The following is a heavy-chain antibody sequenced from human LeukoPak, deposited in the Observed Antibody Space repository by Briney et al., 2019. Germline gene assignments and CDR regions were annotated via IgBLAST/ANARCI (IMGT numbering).Heavy chain of an antibody. CDR1: GFTFSSFS. J-gene: IGHJ4*02. CDR2: ITGSAKTT. D-gene: IGHD5-18*01. CDR3: TKEDRQLVCAY. V-gene: IGHV3-23*01. Sequence: PGGTLRLSCAASGFTFSSFSMHWVRQPPGKGLEWVSSITGSAKTTYYADSVKGRFTISRDNSRNTVDLQLTSLRAEDTATYYCTKEDRQLVCAYWGQGALVTVSS.